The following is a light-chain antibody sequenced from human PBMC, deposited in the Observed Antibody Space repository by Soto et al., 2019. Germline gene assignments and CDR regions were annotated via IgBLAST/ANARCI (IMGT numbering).Light chain of an antibody. CDR2: GAS. CDR1: QSVSSSY. V-gene: IGKV3-20*01. J-gene: IGKJ1*01. Sequence: EIVLTQSPGTLSLSRGERATLSCRASQSVSSSYLAWYQQKPGQAPRLLIYGASSRATGIPDRFSGSGSGTDFTLTISRLEPEDFAVYYCLQYGSSPWTFGQGTKVDIK. CDR3: LQYGSSPWT.